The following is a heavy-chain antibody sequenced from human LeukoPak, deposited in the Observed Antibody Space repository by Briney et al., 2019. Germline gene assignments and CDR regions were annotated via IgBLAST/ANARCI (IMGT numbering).Heavy chain of an antibody. V-gene: IGHV3-23*01. CDR3: AQNWNLDC. Sequence: GGSLRLSCAASGFTFSIYAMSWVRQAPGKGLEWVSAISNSGGNTYYADSVKGRFTISRDNSKNTLYLQLNSLRAEDTAIYYCAQNWNLDCWGQGTLVTVSS. CDR2: ISNSGGNT. CDR1: GFTFSIYA. J-gene: IGHJ4*02. D-gene: IGHD1-1*01.